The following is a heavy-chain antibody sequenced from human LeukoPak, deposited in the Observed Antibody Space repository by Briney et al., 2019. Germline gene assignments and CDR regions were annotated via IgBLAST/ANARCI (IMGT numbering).Heavy chain of an antibody. J-gene: IGHJ4*02. D-gene: IGHD3-10*01. CDR2: IKNDGGTT. CDR3: ARGIARGSGSTQGY. CDR1: GFTFSDYW. V-gene: IGHV3-74*01. Sequence: PGGSLRFSCAASGFTFSDYWMHWVRQAPGKGLVWVSRIKNDGGTTNYAGSVRGRFTISRDNAKNTLYLQLDSLRAEDTAIYYCARGIARGSGSTQGYWGQGTLVTVSS.